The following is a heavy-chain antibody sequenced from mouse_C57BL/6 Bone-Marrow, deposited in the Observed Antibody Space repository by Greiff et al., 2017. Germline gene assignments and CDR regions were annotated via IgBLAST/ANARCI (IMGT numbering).Heavy chain of an antibody. J-gene: IGHJ1*03. CDR3: ARGGYGSSYWWYFDV. D-gene: IGHD1-1*01. V-gene: IGHV1-81*01. CDR2: IYPRSGNT. Sequence: QVQLQQSGAELARPGASVKLSCKASGYTFTSYGISWVKQRTGQGLEWIGEIYPRSGNTYYNEKFKGKATLTADKSSSTAYMELRSLTSEDSAVYFCARGGYGSSYWWYFDVWGTGTTVTVSS. CDR1: GYTFTSYG.